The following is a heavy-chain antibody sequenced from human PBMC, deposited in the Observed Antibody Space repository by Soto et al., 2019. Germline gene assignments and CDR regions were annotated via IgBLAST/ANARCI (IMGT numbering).Heavy chain of an antibody. CDR1: GFTFSSYG. J-gene: IGHJ6*02. D-gene: IGHD2-2*02. CDR3: AKDVGGYCSSTNCYSHYGMDV. CDR2: ISYDGSNK. Sequence: QVQLVESGGGVVQPGRSLRLSCAASGFTFSSYGMHWVRQAPGKGLEWVAVISYDGSNKYYADSVKGRFTISRDNSKNTLYLQMNSLGAEDTAVYYCAKDVGGYCSSTNCYSHYGMDVWGQGTTVTVSS. V-gene: IGHV3-30*18.